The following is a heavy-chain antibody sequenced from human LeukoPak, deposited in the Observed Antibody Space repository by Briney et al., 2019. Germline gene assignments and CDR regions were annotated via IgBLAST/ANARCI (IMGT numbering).Heavy chain of an antibody. J-gene: IGHJ3*02. CDR1: GFTFSIYW. V-gene: IGHV3-74*01. D-gene: IGHD2-15*01. CDR2: INSDGRST. CDR3: VREQICSGAGYYLHAFDI. Sequence: PGGSLRLSCAASGFTFSIYWMHWVRQAPGKGLVWVSRINSDGRSTNYADSVKGRFTISRDNAKNTLYLQMNSLRADDTAVYYCVREQICSGAGYYLHAFDIWGQGTVVTVSS.